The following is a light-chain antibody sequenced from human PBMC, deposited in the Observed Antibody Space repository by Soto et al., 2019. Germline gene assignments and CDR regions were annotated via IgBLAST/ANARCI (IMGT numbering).Light chain of an antibody. CDR1: HRVSSY. CDR2: GAS. CDR3: QQYNNWPLT. V-gene: IGKV3-15*01. J-gene: IGKJ4*01. Sequence: EIVMTQSPATLSVSPGESATLSCRASHRVSSYLAWYQQKPGQAPRLLIYGASTRATGIPDRFSGSGSGTEFTLTISSLQSEDFAVYYCQQYNNWPLTFGAGTKVEIK.